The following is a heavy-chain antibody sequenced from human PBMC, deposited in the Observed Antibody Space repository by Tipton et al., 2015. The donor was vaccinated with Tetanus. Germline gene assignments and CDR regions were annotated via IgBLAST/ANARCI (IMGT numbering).Heavy chain of an antibody. D-gene: IGHD6-6*01. Sequence: TLSLTCTVSGGSISNSNFYWSWIRQPPGKGLEWIGYICYSGSTYYNPSLKSRVSMSVDTSKNQFFLNLTSVTAADTAVYYCARDQGGGRVVRLNWFDPWGPGALVTASS. V-gene: IGHV4-30-4*01. CDR3: ARDQGGGRVVRLNWFDP. J-gene: IGHJ5*02. CDR1: GGSISNSNFY. CDR2: ICYSGST.